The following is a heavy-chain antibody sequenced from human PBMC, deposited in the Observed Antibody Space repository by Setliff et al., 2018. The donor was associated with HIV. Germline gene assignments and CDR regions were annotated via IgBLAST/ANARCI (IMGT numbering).Heavy chain of an antibody. CDR3: ARLRGPGSHFDS. D-gene: IGHD5-12*01. CDR2: ISPYNGNT. J-gene: IGHJ5*01. CDR1: GYTFTSYA. Sequence: EASVKVSCKTSGYTFTSYAISWVRQAPGQGLEWMGWISPYNGNTNYAQKLQGRVTLTTDTATNTAYMDLRSLRSDGTAVYYCARLRGPGSHFDSWGQGTLVTVSS. V-gene: IGHV1-18*01.